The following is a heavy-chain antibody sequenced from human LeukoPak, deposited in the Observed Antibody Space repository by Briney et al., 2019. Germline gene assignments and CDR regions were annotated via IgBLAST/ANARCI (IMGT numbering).Heavy chain of an antibody. CDR2: ISSGSNTI. D-gene: IGHD1-26*01. CDR3: ARRVGATYYFDW. V-gene: IGHV3-48*01. CDR1: GFTFITYS. Sequence: GGSLRLSCAASGFTFITYSMNWVRQAPGKGLEWMSFISSGSNTIYYADSVKGRFTISRDNARNSLFLQMNSLGAEDTAVYYCARRVGATYYFDWWGQGALVTVAS. J-gene: IGHJ4*02.